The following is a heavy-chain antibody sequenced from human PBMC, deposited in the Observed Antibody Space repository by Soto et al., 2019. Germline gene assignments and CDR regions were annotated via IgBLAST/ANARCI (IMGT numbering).Heavy chain of an antibody. V-gene: IGHV1-69*13. CDR3: ASASSTSWLYYFDY. CDR2: IMPLFGEP. D-gene: IGHD2-2*01. Sequence: GASVKVSCKASGVSFSGYAFSWVRQAPGQGLEWMGGIMPLFGEPDYAQKFQGRVTITADESTSTTYMELSSLRSEDTALYFCASASSTSWLYYFDYWGQGTRVTVSS. CDR1: GVSFSGYA. J-gene: IGHJ4*02.